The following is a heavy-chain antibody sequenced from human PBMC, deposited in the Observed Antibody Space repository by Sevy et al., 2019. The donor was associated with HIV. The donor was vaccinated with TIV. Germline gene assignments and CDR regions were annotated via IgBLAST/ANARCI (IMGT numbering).Heavy chain of an antibody. V-gene: IGHV4-59*01. CDR3: ARDSRNAFDI. CDR1: GGSISSYY. Sequence: SETLSLTCTVSGGSISSYYWSWIRQPPGKGLEWIGYIYYSGSTNYNPSLKSRVTISVDTSKNQFSLKLSSVTAADTAVHYCARDSRNAFDIWGQGTMVTVSS. CDR2: IYYSGST. J-gene: IGHJ3*02.